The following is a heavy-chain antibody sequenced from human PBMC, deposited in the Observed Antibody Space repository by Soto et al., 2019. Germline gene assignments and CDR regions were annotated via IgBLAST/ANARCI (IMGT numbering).Heavy chain of an antibody. J-gene: IGHJ5*02. CDR1: GGSISGYNYY. CDR2: IYYTGST. CDR3: ARPLEVRGVGFDP. V-gene: IGHV4-39*01. D-gene: IGHD3-10*01. Sequence: QLQLQESGPALVKPSETLCLICSVSGGSISGYNYYWGWIRQPPGKGLEWIGSIYYTGSTYYNPSLKSRVTISVDTSKNQFSLKLTSVNAADTAVYYCARPLEVRGVGFDPWGQGTLVTVSS.